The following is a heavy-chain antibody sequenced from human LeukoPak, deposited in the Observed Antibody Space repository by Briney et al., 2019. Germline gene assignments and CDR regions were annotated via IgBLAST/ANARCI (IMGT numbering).Heavy chain of an antibody. CDR2: ISAGDST. V-gene: IGHV3-23*01. J-gene: IGHJ3*02. D-gene: IGHD2-2*01. CDR1: GFTFSSYA. Sequence: PGGSLRLSCAASGFTFSSYAMSWVRQAPGKGLEWVSTISAGDSTYYPDSVKGRFIISRDNSKNTLYLQMNSLRAEDTAVYYCARAGLYCSSTSCYWRVDAFDIWGQGTMVTVSS. CDR3: ARAGLYCSSTSCYWRVDAFDI.